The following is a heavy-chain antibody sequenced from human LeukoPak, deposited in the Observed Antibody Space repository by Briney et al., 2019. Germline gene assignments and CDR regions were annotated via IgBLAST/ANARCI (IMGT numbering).Heavy chain of an antibody. CDR2: ISGSGGST. D-gene: IGHD3-16*02. CDR1: GFTFSSYA. J-gene: IGHJ5*02. V-gene: IGHV3-23*01. Sequence: GGSLRLSCAASGFTFSSYAMSWVRQAPGKGLEWVSAISGSGGSTYYADSVRGRFTISIDNSKNPLYLQMNSLRAEDTAVYYCAKNGDPPYDYVWGSYHTWGQGTLVTVSS. CDR3: AKNGDPPYDYVWGSYHT.